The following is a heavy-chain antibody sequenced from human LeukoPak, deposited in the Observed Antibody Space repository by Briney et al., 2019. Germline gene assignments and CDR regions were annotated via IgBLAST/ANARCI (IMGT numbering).Heavy chain of an antibody. CDR3: ATVCKFGGSYAC. Sequence: SVKVSCKASGGTFSSYTISWVRQAPGQGLEWMGRIIPILGIANYAQKFQGRVTITADKSTSTAYMELSSLRSEDTAVYYCATVCKFGGSYACWGQGTLVTVSS. D-gene: IGHD1-26*01. J-gene: IGHJ4*02. CDR1: GGTFSSYT. CDR2: IIPILGIA. V-gene: IGHV1-69*02.